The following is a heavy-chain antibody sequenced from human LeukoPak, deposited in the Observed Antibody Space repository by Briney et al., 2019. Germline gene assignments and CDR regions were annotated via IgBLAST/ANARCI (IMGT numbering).Heavy chain of an antibody. CDR2: INPSNGGT. D-gene: IGHD3-22*01. CDR1: GYSFIAYF. J-gene: IGHJ3*02. V-gene: IGHV1-2*02. Sequence: ASVKVSCKASGYSFIAYFIHWVRQAPGQGPEWMGWINPSNGGTKYAQNFQGRVTMTRDTSISTAYMELSRLRSDDTAVYYCAKTLYYYDSSGYYTGAFDIWGQGTMVTVSS. CDR3: AKTLYYYDSSGYYTGAFDI.